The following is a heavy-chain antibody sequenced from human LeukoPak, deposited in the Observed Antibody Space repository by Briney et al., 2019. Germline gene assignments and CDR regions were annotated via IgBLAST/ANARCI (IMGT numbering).Heavy chain of an antibody. CDR2: MNPNSGNT. CDR1: GYTFTSYD. V-gene: IGHV1-8*01. J-gene: IGHJ6*02. CDR3: ARVMSDYGDYYYGMDV. D-gene: IGHD4-17*01. Sequence: ASVKVSCKASGYTFTSYDINWVRPATGQGLEWMGWMNPNSGNTGYAQKFQGRVTMTRNTSISTAYMELSSLRSEDTAVYYCARVMSDYGDYYYGMDVWGQGTTVTVSS.